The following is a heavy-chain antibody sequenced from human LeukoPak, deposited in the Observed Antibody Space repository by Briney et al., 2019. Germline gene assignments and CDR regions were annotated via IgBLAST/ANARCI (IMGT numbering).Heavy chain of an antibody. V-gene: IGHV1-18*01. CDR2: ISPYNGNT. Sequence: SVKVSCKASGYTFTTYGISWVRQAPGQGLEWMGWISPYNGNTNYAQKLQGRATMTTDTSTSTAYMELRSLRSDDTAVYYCARDRAVVVAATDYWGQGTLVTVSS. D-gene: IGHD2-15*01. CDR1: GYTFTTYG. J-gene: IGHJ4*02. CDR3: ARDRAVVVAATDY.